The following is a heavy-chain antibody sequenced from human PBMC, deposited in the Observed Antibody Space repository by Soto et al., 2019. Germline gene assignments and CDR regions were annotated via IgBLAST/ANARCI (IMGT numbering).Heavy chain of an antibody. J-gene: IGHJ4*02. CDR3: ATRGYSYGYDLDY. Sequence: TLSLTCTVSGGSISSYYWSWIRQPPGKGLEWIGYIYYSGSTNYNPSLKSRVTISVDTSKNQFSLKLSSVTAADTAVYYCATRGYSYGYDLDYWGQGTLVTVSS. CDR2: IYYSGST. CDR1: GGSISSYY. V-gene: IGHV4-59*01. D-gene: IGHD5-18*01.